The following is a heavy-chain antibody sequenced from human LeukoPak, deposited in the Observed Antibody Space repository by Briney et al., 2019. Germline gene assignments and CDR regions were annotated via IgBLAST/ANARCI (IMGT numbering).Heavy chain of an antibody. CDR3: DRAKDGPYYFDY. V-gene: IGHV4-30-2*01. CDR2: IYHSGST. J-gene: IGHJ4*02. Sequence: SETLSLTCAVSGGSISSGGYSWSWIRQPPGKGLEWIGYIYHSGSTYYNPSLKSRVTISVDRSKNQFSLKLSSVTAADTAVYYCDRAKDGPYYFDYWGQGTLVTVSS. CDR1: GGSISSGGYS. D-gene: IGHD2-15*01.